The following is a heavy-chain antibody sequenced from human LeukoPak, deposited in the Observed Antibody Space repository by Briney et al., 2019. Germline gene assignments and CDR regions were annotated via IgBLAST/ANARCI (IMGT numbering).Heavy chain of an antibody. CDR3: ARGPVGASLYPYFQH. CDR1: GGTFSSYA. J-gene: IGHJ1*01. CDR2: IIPIFGTA. V-gene: IGHV1-69*05. Sequence: GASVKVSCKASGGTFSSYAISWVREAPGQGLEWMGGIIPIFGTANYAQKFQGRVTITTDESTSTAYMELSSLRSEDTAVYYCARGPVGASLYPYFQHWGQGTLVTVSS. D-gene: IGHD1-26*01.